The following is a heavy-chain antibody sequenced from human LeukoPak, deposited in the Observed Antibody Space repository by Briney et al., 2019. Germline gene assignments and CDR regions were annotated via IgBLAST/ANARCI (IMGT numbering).Heavy chain of an antibody. CDR1: GDSIGSYY. CDR2: IYYSGST. Sequence: PSETLSLTCSVSGDSIGSYYWTWIRQSPGKGLEWIGYIYYSGSTNYSPSLKSRVTISVDTSINQFSLQLRSVTAADTAIYYCARGRARDGSYPWLDSWGQGTLVTVSS. D-gene: IGHD3-16*02. V-gene: IGHV4-59*01. J-gene: IGHJ5*01. CDR3: ARGRARDGSYPWLDS.